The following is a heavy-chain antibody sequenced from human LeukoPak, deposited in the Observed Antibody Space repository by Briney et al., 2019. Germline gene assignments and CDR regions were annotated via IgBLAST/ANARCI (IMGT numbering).Heavy chain of an antibody. CDR2: ISAYNGNT. Sequence: ASVKVSCKASGYTFTSYGISWVRQAPGQGLDLMGWISAYNGNTNYAQKLQGRVTMTTDTSTSTAYMELRSLRSDDPAVYYCARDRWPGRWYSSSSGFDYWGQGTLVTVSS. CDR1: GYTFTSYG. V-gene: IGHV1-18*01. J-gene: IGHJ4*02. CDR3: ARDRWPGRWYSSSSGFDY. D-gene: IGHD6-6*01.